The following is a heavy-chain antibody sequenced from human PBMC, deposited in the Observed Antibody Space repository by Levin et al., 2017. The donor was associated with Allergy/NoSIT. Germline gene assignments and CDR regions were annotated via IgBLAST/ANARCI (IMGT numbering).Heavy chain of an antibody. CDR1: GFSLSSRGVG. Sequence: ASGPTLVKPTQTLTLTCTFSGFSLSSRGVGVAWIRQPPGKALESLALIYWDDDKLYRPSLRSRIIITTDTSKNQVVLTMTDMDPVDTATYCCALRLASGSAYTYLGQGTLVTVSS. J-gene: IGHJ4*02. CDR3: ALRLASGSAYTY. CDR2: IYWDDDK. V-gene: IGHV2-5*02. D-gene: IGHD3-10*01.